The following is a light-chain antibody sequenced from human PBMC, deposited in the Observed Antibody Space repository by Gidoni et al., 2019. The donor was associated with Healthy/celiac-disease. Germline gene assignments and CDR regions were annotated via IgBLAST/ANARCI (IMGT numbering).Light chain of an antibody. J-gene: IGLJ2*01. Sequence: SYELTQPPAVSVSPGQTASITCSGDGLGDKYACWYHQKPGQSPVLVIYQDTTRPSGIPERFSGSSSGNTATLTISGTQAMDEADYYCQAWDSTTVLFGGGSRLTVL. CDR1: GLGDKY. V-gene: IGLV3-1*01. CDR3: QAWDSTTVL. CDR2: QDT.